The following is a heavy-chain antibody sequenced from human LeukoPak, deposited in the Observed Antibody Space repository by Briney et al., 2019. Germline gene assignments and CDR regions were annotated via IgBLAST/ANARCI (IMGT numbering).Heavy chain of an antibody. CDR1: GFAFNNYG. D-gene: IGHD3-10*01. CDR2: ISYDGSNQ. V-gene: IGHV3-30*18. CDR3: AKDQILGLDYGYYFDY. Sequence: GGSLRLSYAASGFAFNNYGMHWVRQAPGKGLEWVAFISYDGSNQYYTDSVEGRFTISRDNSKNTLYLQMNSLRAEDTAVYYCAKDQILGLDYGYYFDYWGQGMLVTVSS. J-gene: IGHJ4*02.